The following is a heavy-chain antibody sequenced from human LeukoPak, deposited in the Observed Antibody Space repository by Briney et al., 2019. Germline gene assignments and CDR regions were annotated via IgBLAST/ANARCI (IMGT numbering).Heavy chain of an antibody. Sequence: GGSLRLSCAASGFSFRSYGFHWVRQAPGKGLEGVSLISGSTGSTYYADSVKGRFSISRDNSKNTVYLQMNNLGAEDTAVYYCAKPALLTRYTNWGQGTLVTVSS. CDR3: AKPALLTRYTN. J-gene: IGHJ4*02. D-gene: IGHD3-9*01. V-gene: IGHV3-23*01. CDR2: ISGSTGST. CDR1: GFSFRSYG.